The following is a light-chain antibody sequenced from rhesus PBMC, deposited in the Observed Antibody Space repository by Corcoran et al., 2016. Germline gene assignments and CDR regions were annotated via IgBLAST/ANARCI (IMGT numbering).Light chain of an antibody. V-gene: IGKV1-69*01. CDR2: RAS. CDR3: QQHNNLPYS. CDR1: QGISNY. J-gene: IGKJ2*01. Sequence: DIQMTQSPSSLSASVGDRVTITCRASQGISNYLAWYQQKQGKAPKVLIYRASNLETGVPSRFSGSGSGTTFTLTITSLQPDDLATYYCQQHNNLPYSFGQGTKVEIK.